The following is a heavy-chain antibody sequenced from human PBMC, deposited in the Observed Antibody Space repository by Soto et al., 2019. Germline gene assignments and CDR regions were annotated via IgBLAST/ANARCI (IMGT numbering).Heavy chain of an antibody. J-gene: IGHJ6*02. Sequence: SETLSLTGTVSGGSIRSYYWSWIRQPAGKALEWVGRIYTSGTTNYNPSLKSRVTILLDTSKNQFSLKLSSVTAADTAVYYCAREGASGFGMDVWGQGTTVTVSS. V-gene: IGHV4-4*07. CDR2: IYTSGTT. D-gene: IGHD1-26*01. CDR3: AREGASGFGMDV. CDR1: GGSIRSYY.